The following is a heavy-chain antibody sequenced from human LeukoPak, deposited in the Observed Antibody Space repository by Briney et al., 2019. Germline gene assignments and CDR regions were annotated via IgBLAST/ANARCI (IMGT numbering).Heavy chain of an antibody. CDR3: VKDRNPKSGYALGYFDY. CDR1: GFTFDDYA. Sequence: GGSLRLSCAASGFTFDDYAMHWVRQVPGKGLEWVSLISWDGRASYYADSVKGRFTISRDNAKNSLYLQMISLRPEDMALYYCVKDRNPKSGYALGYFDYWGQGTLVTVSS. V-gene: IGHV3-43D*03. D-gene: IGHD3-3*01. CDR2: ISWDGRAS. J-gene: IGHJ4*02.